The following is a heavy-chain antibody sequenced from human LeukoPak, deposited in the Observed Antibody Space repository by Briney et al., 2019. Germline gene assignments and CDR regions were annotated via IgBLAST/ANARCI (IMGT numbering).Heavy chain of an antibody. CDR2: ISGSGGST. J-gene: IGHJ4*02. CDR1: GFTFSSYA. D-gene: IGHD2-2*02. Sequence: GGSLRLSCAASGFTFSSYAMSWVRQAPGKGLERVSAISGSGGSTYYADSVKGRFTISRDNSKNTLYLQMNSLRAEDTAVYYCAKDRGGCSSTSCYNNYFDYWGQGTLVTVSS. V-gene: IGHV3-23*01. CDR3: AKDRGGCSSTSCYNNYFDY.